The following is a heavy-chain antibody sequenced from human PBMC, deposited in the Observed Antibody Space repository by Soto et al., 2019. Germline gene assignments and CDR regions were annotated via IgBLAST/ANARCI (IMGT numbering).Heavy chain of an antibody. V-gene: IGHV3-23*01. CDR3: AKQQGPGTPYYYAMDV. CDR2: IRGSGDRT. Sequence: EVQLLESGGGLVQPGGSLRLSCAASGFTFSSYAMSWVLQAPGKGLEWVSVIRGSGDRTYYADYVKGRFTISRDKSKNTLYMQMNTLRAEDTAVYYCAKQQGPGTPYYYAMDVWVQGTKVTVSS. CDR1: GFTFSSYA. D-gene: IGHD1-1*01. J-gene: IGHJ6*02.